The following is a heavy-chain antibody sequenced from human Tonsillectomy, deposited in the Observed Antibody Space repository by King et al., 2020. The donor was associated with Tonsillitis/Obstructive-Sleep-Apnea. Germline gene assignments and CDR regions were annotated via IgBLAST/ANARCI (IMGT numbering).Heavy chain of an antibody. D-gene: IGHD6-19*01. Sequence: QLQESGPGLVKPSETLSLTCTVSGGSISSYYWSWIRQPPGKGLEWIGYIYYSGSTNYNPSLKSRVTISVDTSKNQFSLKLSSVTAADTAVYYCARHAGYSSGWYLKSAFDIWGQGTMVTVSS. CDR2: IYYSGST. V-gene: IGHV4-59*08. J-gene: IGHJ3*02. CDR1: GGSISSYY. CDR3: ARHAGYSSGWYLKSAFDI.